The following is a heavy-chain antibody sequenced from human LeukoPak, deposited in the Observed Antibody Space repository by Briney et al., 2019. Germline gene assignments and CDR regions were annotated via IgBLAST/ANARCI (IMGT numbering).Heavy chain of an antibody. CDR2: ISGSGGST. Sequence: GGSLRLSCAVSGVTLSNYGMSWVRQAPGKGLEWVAGISGSGGSTNYADSVKGRFTISRDNPTNTLFLQMNSLRAEDTAVYFCAKRGVVIRVILVGFHREAYYFDSWGQGALVTVSS. J-gene: IGHJ4*02. V-gene: IGHV3-23*01. CDR3: AKRGVVIRVILVGFHREAYYFDS. CDR1: GVTLSNYG. D-gene: IGHD2-21*01.